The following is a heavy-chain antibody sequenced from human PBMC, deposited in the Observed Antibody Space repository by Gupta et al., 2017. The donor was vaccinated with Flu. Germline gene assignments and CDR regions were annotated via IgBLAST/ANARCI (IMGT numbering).Heavy chain of an antibody. D-gene: IGHD5-12*01. V-gene: IGHV3-48*01. CDR3: CRDGYKLIGY. Sequence: SCAASGFTVSTLGMNWDRQGPGKGLEWLSFVTSRGDAMYYADSVRGRFTISRDNDKNSLYLRLSSLRAEDTALYYCCRDGYKLIGYWGQGTLVTVSS. CDR1: GFTVSTLG. J-gene: IGHJ4*01. CDR2: VTSRGDAM.